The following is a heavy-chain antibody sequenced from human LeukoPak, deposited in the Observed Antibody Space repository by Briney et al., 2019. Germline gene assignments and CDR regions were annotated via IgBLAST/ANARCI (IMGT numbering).Heavy chain of an antibody. D-gene: IGHD1-26*01. CDR3: ARQYGAAIVRAVIHFGY. J-gene: IGHJ4*02. V-gene: IGHV4-39*01. CDR1: GGSISSSSYY. CDR2: VFYSGST. Sequence: SETLSLICTVSGGSISSSSYYWRWIRQPPGKGLEWIGSVFYSGSTYYTPSLKSRVTISVDTSKKQFSLKLSSVTAADTAVYYCARQYGAAIVRAVIHFGYWGQGTLVTVSS.